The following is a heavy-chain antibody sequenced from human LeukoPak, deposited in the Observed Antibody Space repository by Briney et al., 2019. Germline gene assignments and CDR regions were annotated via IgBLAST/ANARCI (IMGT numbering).Heavy chain of an antibody. CDR1: GGSISSSSYY. J-gene: IGHJ4*02. CDR2: IYYSGST. D-gene: IGHD6-19*01. CDR3: ARSPYSSGWLEY. V-gene: IGHV4-39*07. Sequence: SETLSLTCTVSGGSISSSSYYWGWIRQPPGKGLEWIGSIYYSGSTYYNPSLKSRVTISVDTSKNQFSLKLSSVTAADTAVYYCARSPYSSGWLEYWGQGTLVTVSS.